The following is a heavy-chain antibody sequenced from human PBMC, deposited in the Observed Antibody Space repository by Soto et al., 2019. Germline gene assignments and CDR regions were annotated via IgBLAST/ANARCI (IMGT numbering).Heavy chain of an antibody. D-gene: IGHD6-13*01. CDR2: VNPRGDST. J-gene: IGHJ5*02. Sequence: QVQLVQSGAEVRMPGASVKVSCKASGYTFINYYMHWVRQAPGQGLEWMGIVNPRGDSTTYAQKFHGRVSMTRDTSTSTVYMELSSLRSEDTAVYYCARGGSSSLWDWDWFDPWGQGTLVTVSS. V-gene: IGHV1-46*01. CDR3: ARGGSSSLWDWDWFDP. CDR1: GYTFINYY.